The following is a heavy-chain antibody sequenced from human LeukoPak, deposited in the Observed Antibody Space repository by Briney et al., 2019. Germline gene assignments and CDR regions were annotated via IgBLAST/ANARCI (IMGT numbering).Heavy chain of an antibody. D-gene: IGHD3-22*01. CDR2: IYSGGST. CDR1: GFTVSSNY. V-gene: IGHV3-53*05. Sequence: GGSLRLSCAASGFTVSSNYMSWVRQAPGKGLEWVSVIYSGGSTYYADSVKGRFTISRENAKNSLYLQMNSLRAEDTAVYYCARDPRDYYDSSGYPTPVDYWGQGTLVTVSS. J-gene: IGHJ4*02. CDR3: ARDPRDYYDSSGYPTPVDY.